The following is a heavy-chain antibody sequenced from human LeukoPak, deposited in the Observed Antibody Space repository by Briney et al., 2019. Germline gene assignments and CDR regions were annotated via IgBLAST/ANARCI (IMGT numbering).Heavy chain of an antibody. CDR1: GFTFSSYA. CDR2: ISYDGSNK. D-gene: IGHD6-19*01. Sequence: QSGGSLRLSCAASGFTFSSYAMHWVRLAPGKGLEWVAVISYDGSNKYYADSVKGRFTISRDNSKNTLYLQMNSLRAEDTAVYYCARTGYEAVAGTGYFDYWGQGTLVTVSS. CDR3: ARTGYEAVAGTGYFDY. V-gene: IGHV3-30-3*01. J-gene: IGHJ4*02.